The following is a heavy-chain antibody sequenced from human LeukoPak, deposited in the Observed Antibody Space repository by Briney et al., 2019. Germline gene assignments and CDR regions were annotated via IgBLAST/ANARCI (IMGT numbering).Heavy chain of an antibody. CDR1: GYTFTSYG. J-gene: IGHJ4*02. CDR3: ARVGYCSGGSCPRGYFDY. Sequence: GASVKVSCKASGYTFTSYGISWVRQAPGQGLEWMGWISAYNGNTNYAQKLQGRVTMTTDTSTSTAYMELRSLRSDDTAVYYCARVGYCSGGSCPRGYFDYWGQGTLVTVSS. D-gene: IGHD2-15*01. V-gene: IGHV1-18*01. CDR2: ISAYNGNT.